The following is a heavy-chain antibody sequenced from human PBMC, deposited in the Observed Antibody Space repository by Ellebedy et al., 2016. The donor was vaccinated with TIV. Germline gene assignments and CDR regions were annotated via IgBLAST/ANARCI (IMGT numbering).Heavy chain of an antibody. CDR2: IYYSGST. CDR3: ARGYGDYGY. D-gene: IGHD4-17*01. J-gene: IGHJ4*02. CDR1: GGSISSYY. Sequence: MPGGSLRLSCTVSGGSISSYYWSWIRQPPGKGLEWIGYIYYSGSTYYNPSLKSRVTISVDTSKNQFSLKLSSVTAADTAVYYCARGYGDYGYWGQGTLVTVSS. V-gene: IGHV4-59*12.